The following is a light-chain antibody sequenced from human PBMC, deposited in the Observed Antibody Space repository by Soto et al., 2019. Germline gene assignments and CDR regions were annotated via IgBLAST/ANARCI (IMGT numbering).Light chain of an antibody. CDR2: DAS. V-gene: IGKV3-20*01. CDR1: QSISKNY. Sequence: EIVLTQSPGTLSLSPGERATLSCRASQSISKNYLAWYQHKPGQAPRLLIDDASNRATGIPDRFSGSGSGTDFTLTISRLEPEDSAVYYCQQCATSPLTFGQGTKVEIK. CDR3: QQCATSPLT. J-gene: IGKJ1*01.